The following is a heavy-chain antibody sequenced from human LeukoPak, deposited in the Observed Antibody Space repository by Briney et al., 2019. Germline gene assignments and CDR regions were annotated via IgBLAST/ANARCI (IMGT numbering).Heavy chain of an antibody. Sequence: PSETLSLTCTVSGGSITGYYWIWVRQPPGKGLEWIGYIFYSGSTNYNPSLKSRVTISVDTPKNQFSLKLSSVTAADTAVYYCARASQGQQPYLVDYWGQGTLVTVSS. CDR3: ARASQGQQPYLVDY. D-gene: IGHD6-13*01. J-gene: IGHJ4*02. V-gene: IGHV4-59*01. CDR1: GGSITGYY. CDR2: IFYSGST.